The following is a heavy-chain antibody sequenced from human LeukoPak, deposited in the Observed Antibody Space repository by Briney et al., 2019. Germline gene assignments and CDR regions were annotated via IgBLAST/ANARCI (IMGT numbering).Heavy chain of an antibody. CDR1: GFTFSSYS. Sequence: PRGSPRLSCAASGFTFSSYSMDLVRQGPGKGPGGGSYISISSSTIYYADSVKGRFTISRDNAKNSLYLQMNSLRAEDTAVYYCARPRGMAAAGTCAFDIWGQGTMVTVSS. CDR2: ISISSSTI. J-gene: IGHJ3*02. V-gene: IGHV3-48*01. D-gene: IGHD6-13*01. CDR3: ARPRGMAAAGTCAFDI.